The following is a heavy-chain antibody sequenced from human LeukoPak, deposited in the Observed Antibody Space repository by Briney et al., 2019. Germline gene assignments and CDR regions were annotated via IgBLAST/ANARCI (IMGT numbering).Heavy chain of an antibody. Sequence: GGSLRLSCAASGFTFSSYGMSWVRQAPGKGLEWVSAISGSGGSTYYADSVKGRFTISRDNSKNTLYLQMNSLRAEDTAVYYCAKVGGIAAAGGYYYYMGVWGKGTTVTISS. CDR2: ISGSGGST. J-gene: IGHJ6*03. V-gene: IGHV3-23*01. D-gene: IGHD6-13*01. CDR3: AKVGGIAAAGGYYYYMGV. CDR1: GFTFSSYG.